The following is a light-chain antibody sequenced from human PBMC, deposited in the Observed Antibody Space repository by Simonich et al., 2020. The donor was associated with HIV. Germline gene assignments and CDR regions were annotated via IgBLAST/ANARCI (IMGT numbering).Light chain of an antibody. V-gene: IGLV2-23*01. CDR2: EGS. J-gene: IGLJ2*01. Sequence: QSALTQPASVSGSPGQSITISCTGISSDAGSYNLVYWYPHHPGKAPKLIIYEGSKRPSGVSNRFSGSKSGNTASLTGSGLQAEDEADYYCCSSATSRTLFGGGTELTVL. CDR1: SSDAGSYNL. CDR3: CSSATSRTL.